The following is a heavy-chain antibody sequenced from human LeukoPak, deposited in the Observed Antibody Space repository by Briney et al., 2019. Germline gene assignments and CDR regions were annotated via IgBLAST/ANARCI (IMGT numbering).Heavy chain of an antibody. CDR2: ISSSRSYI. Sequence: GGSLRLSCAASGFTFSSYSMNWVRQAPGKGLEWVSSISSSRSYIYYADSVKGRFTISRDNAKHSLYLQMNSLRAEDTAVYYCARVGGQNLRFLAWLLYSFDYWGQGTLVTVSS. D-gene: IGHD3-3*01. J-gene: IGHJ4*02. CDR3: ARVGGQNLRFLAWLLYSFDY. V-gene: IGHV3-21*01. CDR1: GFTFSSYS.